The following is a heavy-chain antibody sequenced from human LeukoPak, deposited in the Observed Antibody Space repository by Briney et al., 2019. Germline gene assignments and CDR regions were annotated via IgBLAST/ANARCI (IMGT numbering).Heavy chain of an antibody. D-gene: IGHD6-6*01. CDR1: GGSFSGYY. CDR2: INHSGST. Sequence: PSETLSLTCAVYGGSFSGYYWSWIRQPPGKGLEWIGEINHSGSTNYNPSLKSRVTISVDTSKNQFSLKLSSVTAADTAVYYCASKGSSSSFDYWGQGTLVTVSS. CDR3: ASKGSSSSFDY. V-gene: IGHV4-34*01. J-gene: IGHJ4*02.